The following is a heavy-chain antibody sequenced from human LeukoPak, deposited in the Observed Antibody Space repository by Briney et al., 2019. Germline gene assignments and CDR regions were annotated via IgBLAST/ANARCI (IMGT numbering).Heavy chain of an antibody. CDR2: ISSSSSTI. Sequence: GGSLRLSCAASGFTFSSYGMNWVRQAPGKGLEWVSYISSSSSTIYYADSVKGRFTISRDNAKNSLYLQMNSLRAEDTAVYYCARDSGYCSSTSCNGAFDIWGQGTMVTVSS. V-gene: IGHV3-48*01. CDR1: GFTFSSYG. CDR3: ARDSGYCSSTSCNGAFDI. D-gene: IGHD2-2*01. J-gene: IGHJ3*02.